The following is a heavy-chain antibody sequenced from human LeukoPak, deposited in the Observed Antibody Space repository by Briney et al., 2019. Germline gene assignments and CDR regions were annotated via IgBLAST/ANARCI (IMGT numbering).Heavy chain of an antibody. V-gene: IGHV5-51*01. J-gene: IGHJ4*02. D-gene: IGHD6-6*01. CDR2: IYPADSDT. Sequence: GESLKISCKGFGYSFTNYWIGWVRQMPGKGLEWMGVIYPADSDTRYSPSFQGQVTISADKSISTAFLQWSSLKASDTAMYYCARGYGSSSGSYDFWGQGTLVTVSS. CDR3: ARGYGSSSGSYDF. CDR1: GYSFTNYW.